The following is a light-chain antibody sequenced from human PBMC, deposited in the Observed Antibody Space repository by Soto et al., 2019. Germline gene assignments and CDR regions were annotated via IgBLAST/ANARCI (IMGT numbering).Light chain of an antibody. CDR3: QQRSNWPPA. Sequence: EKVLTNSPGTLSLSQGERATLSCRASRSVSSSYLAWYQQKPGQAPRLLIYGASSRATGIPDRFSGSGSGTDFTLTISSLEPEDFAGYYCQQRSNWPPAFGQGTRLEN. CDR1: RSVSSSY. V-gene: IGKV3D-20*02. CDR2: GAS. J-gene: IGKJ5*01.